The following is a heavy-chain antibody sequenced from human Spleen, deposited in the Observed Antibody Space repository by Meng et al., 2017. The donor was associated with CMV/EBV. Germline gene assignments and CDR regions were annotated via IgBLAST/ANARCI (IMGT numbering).Heavy chain of an antibody. J-gene: IGHJ4*02. CDR3: ARGDYYGSGSYRRYFDY. CDR1: GGSFSGYY. V-gene: IGHV4-34*01. CDR2: INHSGST. Sequence: QVQLTQWGAGLLKPSETLSLTCAVYGGSFSGYYWSWIRQPPGKGLEWIGEINHSGSTNYNPSLKSRVTISVDTSKNQFSLKLSSVTAADTAVYYCARGDYYGSGSYRRYFDYWGQGTLVTVSS. D-gene: IGHD3-10*01.